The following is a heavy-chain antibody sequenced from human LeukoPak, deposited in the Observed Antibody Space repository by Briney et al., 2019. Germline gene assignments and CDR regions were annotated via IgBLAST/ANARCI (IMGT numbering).Heavy chain of an antibody. J-gene: IGHJ4*02. CDR2: ISYDGSNK. CDR1: GFTFSSYA. Sequence: PGGSLRLSCAVSGFTFSSYAMHWVRQAPGKGLEWVAVISYDGSNKYYADSVKGRFTISRDNSKNTLYLQMNSLRAEDTAVYYCARDGSGWYFGTPFDYWGQGTLVTVSS. V-gene: IGHV3-30-3*01. CDR3: ARDGSGWYFGTPFDY. D-gene: IGHD6-19*01.